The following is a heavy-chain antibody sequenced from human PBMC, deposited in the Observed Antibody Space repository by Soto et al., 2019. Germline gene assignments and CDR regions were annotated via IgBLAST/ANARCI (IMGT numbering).Heavy chain of an antibody. CDR1: GYTFTSYG. J-gene: IGHJ6*02. Sequence: ASVKVSCKASGYTFTSYGISWVRQAPGQGLEWMGWISAYNGNTNYAQKLQGRVTMTTDTSTSTAYMELRSLRSDDTAMYYCARVDYYDSSGPSPSGYYYGMDVWGQGTTVTVSS. CDR2: ISAYNGNT. V-gene: IGHV1-18*01. D-gene: IGHD3-22*01. CDR3: ARVDYYDSSGPSPSGYYYGMDV.